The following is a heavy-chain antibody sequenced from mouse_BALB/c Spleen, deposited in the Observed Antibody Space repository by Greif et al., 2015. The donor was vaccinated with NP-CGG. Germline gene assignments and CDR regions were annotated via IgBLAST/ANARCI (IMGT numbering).Heavy chain of an antibody. J-gene: IGHJ2*01. V-gene: IGHV14-3*02. Sequence: EVKLQESGAELVKPGASVKLSCTASGFNIKDTYMHWVKQRPEQGLEWIGRIDPANGNTKYDPKFQGKATITADTSSNTAYLQLSSLTSEDTAVYYCASYGTPDYWGQGTTLTVSS. CDR1: GFNIKDTY. D-gene: IGHD2-1*01. CDR2: IDPANGNT. CDR3: ASYGTPDY.